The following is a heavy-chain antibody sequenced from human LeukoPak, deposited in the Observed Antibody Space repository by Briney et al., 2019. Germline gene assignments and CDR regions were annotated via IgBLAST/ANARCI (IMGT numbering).Heavy chain of an antibody. D-gene: IGHD3-10*01. CDR1: GGSITRNH. J-gene: IGHJ4*02. V-gene: IGHV4-59*01. Sequence: PSETLSLTCTVSGGSITRNHWSWIRQPPGKGLEWIGYIYYSGSTNYNPSLKSRVTISVDPSKNQFSLNLSSVTAADTAVYYCRGASYWGQGTLVTVSS. CDR3: RGASY. CDR2: IYYSGST.